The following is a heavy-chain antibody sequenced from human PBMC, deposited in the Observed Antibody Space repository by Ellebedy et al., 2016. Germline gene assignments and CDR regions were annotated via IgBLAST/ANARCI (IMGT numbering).Heavy chain of an antibody. CDR2: ISSSSSYT. CDR1: GFTFSDYY. J-gene: IGHJ4*02. V-gene: IGHV3-11*06. Sequence: GESLKISXAASGFTFSDYYMSWIRQAPGKGLEWVSYISSSSSYTNYADSVKGRFTISRDNAKNSLYLQMNSLRDEDTAVYYCARGGIAARREVDYWGQGTLVTVSS. D-gene: IGHD6-6*01. CDR3: ARGGIAARREVDY.